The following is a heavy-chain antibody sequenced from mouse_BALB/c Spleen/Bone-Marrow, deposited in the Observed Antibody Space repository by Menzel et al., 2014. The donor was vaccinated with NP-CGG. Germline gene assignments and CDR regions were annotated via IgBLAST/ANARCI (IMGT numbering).Heavy chain of an antibody. CDR1: GYTFTDYW. J-gene: IGHJ1*01. D-gene: IGHD2-2*01. V-gene: IGHV1S81*02. CDR2: INTSNGRS. CDR3: ARYNAYDWYFDV. Sequence: QVQLQQPGAELVKPGASVKLSCKASGYTFTDYWMHWVKQRPGQGLEWIGEINTSNGRSNYSEKFKSKATLTVDKSSSTTYMQISSLTSEDSAVYSCARYNAYDWYFDVWGAGTTVTAYS.